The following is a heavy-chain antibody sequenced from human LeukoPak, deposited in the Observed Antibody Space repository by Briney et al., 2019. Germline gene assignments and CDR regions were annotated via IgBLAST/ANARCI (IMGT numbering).Heavy chain of an antibody. CDR1: GGSISSYY. D-gene: IGHD3-10*01. Sequence: TSETLSLTCTVSGGSISSYYWSWIRQPPGKGLEWIAYIYYSGSTNYNPSLKSQVTISVDTSKNQFSLKLSSVTAADTAVYYCARRYGSGSSGTFDYWGQGTLVTVSS. J-gene: IGHJ4*02. V-gene: IGHV4-59*01. CDR3: ARRYGSGSSGTFDY. CDR2: IYYSGST.